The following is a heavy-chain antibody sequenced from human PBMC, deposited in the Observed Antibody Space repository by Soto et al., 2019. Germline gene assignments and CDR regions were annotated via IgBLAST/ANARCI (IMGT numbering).Heavy chain of an antibody. CDR3: ARAKVGSSWQTYYYYMDV. Sequence: SETLTHTCTVSGGSIRSYYWSWIRQPPGKRLEWIGYIYYSGSTNYNPSLKSRVTISVDTSKNQFSLKLSSVTAADTAVYYCARAKVGSSWQTYYYYMDVWGKGTTVTVSS. V-gene: IGHV4-59*01. J-gene: IGHJ6*03. D-gene: IGHD6-13*01. CDR2: IYYSGST. CDR1: GGSIRSYY.